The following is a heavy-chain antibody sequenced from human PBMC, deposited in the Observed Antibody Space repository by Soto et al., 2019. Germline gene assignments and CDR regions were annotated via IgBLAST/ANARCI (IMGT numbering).Heavy chain of an antibody. J-gene: IGHJ6*02. V-gene: IGHV3-74*01. CDR3: ARGGRGLDV. CDR1: GFTFSTSW. Sequence: GGSLRLSCAASGFTFSTSWMHWVRQAPGKGLVWVSRINGDGSTSATNYADSMRGRFTISRDNARNTLYLQMNSLRAEDTAVYYCARGGRGLDVWGQGTTVTVSS. CDR2: INGDGSTSAT.